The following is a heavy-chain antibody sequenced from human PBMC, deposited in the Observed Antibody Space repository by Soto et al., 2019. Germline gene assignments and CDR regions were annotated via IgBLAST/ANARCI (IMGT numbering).Heavy chain of an antibody. CDR1: GVTFSSFA. J-gene: IGHJ4*02. CDR2: ISGSGDGT. Sequence: GGSLRLSCAASGVTFSSFALSWVRQAPGKGLEWVSAISGSGDGTDYADSVKGRFTISRDNSKNTLYLQMNSLRAEDTAVYYCAGPGYSSXDYWGQGALVTVSS. CDR3: AGPGYSSXDY. V-gene: IGHV3-23*01. D-gene: IGHD5-18*01.